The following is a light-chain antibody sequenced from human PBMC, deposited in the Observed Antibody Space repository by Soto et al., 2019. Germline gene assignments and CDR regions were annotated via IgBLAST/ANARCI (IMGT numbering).Light chain of an antibody. CDR2: DAS. J-gene: IGKJ3*01. CDR1: QDISNY. Sequence: DIQMTQSPSSLSASVGDRVTITCQASQDISNYLNWYQQKPGKAPKLLIYDASNLETGVPSSFSGSGSGTDFTFTISSLQPEDIATYYCQQYDTRRVTFGPGTKVDIK. CDR3: QQYDTRRVT. V-gene: IGKV1-33*01.